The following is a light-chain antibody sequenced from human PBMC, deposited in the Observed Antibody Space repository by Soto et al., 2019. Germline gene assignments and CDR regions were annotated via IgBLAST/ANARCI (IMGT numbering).Light chain of an antibody. CDR1: QGISDY. J-gene: IGKJ1*01. Sequence: DIQMTQSPSSLPASIGDRVTITCRASQGISDYLAWYQQKPGKVPKLLIYRASTLQSGVPSRFSGSGSGTDFTLTISSLQPEDVATYYCQKYDSAPWTFGQGTKMEIK. CDR2: RAS. V-gene: IGKV1-27*01. CDR3: QKYDSAPWT.